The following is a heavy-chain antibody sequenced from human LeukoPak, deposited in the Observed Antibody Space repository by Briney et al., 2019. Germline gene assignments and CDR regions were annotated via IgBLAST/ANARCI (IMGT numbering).Heavy chain of an antibody. CDR3: ARRRKRGRYFDWLGQPQHDDWFDP. J-gene: IGHJ5*02. CDR1: GGSISSSNW. Sequence: SSETLSLTCAVSGGSISSSNWWSWVRRPPGKGLEWIGEIYHSGSTNYNPSLKSRVTISVDKSKNQFSLKLSSVTAADTAVYYCARRRKRGRYFDWLGQPQHDDWFDPWGQGTLVTVSS. CDR2: IYHSGST. D-gene: IGHD3-9*01. V-gene: IGHV4-4*02.